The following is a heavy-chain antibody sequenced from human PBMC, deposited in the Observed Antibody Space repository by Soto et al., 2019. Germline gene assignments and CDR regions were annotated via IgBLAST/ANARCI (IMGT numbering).Heavy chain of an antibody. V-gene: IGHV4-59*01. CDR3: ARGVITFGGVIVPGAFDI. CDR1: GGSISSYY. Sequence: PSETLSLTCTVSGGSISSYYWSWIRQPPGKGLEWIGYIYYSGSTNYNPSLKSRVTISVDTSKNQFSLKLSSVTAADTAVYYCARGVITFGGVIVPGAFDIWGQGTMVTGSS. D-gene: IGHD3-16*02. CDR2: IYYSGST. J-gene: IGHJ3*02.